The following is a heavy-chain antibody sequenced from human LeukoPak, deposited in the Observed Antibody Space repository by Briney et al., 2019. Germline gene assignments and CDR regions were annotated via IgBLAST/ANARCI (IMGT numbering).Heavy chain of an antibody. V-gene: IGHV3-7*01. CDR1: GFTFSSSW. D-gene: IGHD6-19*01. J-gene: IGHJ4*02. CDR3: ARDGSGWSAY. Sequence: AGGSLRLSCAASGFTFSSSWMSWLRQAPGKGLEWVANIKQDGNEKHYVGSVEGRFTISRDNAQNSLYLQMNSLRAEDTAVYYCARDGSGWSAYWGQGTLVTVSP. CDR2: IKQDGNEK.